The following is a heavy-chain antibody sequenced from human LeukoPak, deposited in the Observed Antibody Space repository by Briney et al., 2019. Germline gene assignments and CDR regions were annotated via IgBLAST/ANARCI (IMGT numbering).Heavy chain of an antibody. CDR1: GGSFSGYY. V-gene: IGHV4-34*01. CDR3: ARHVYGP. CDR2: INHSGST. J-gene: IGHJ5*02. D-gene: IGHD2-8*01. Sequence: PSETLSLTCAVYGGSFSGYYWSRIRRPPGKGLEWIGEINHSGSTNYNPSLKSRVTISVDTSKNQFSLKLSSVTAADTAVYYCARHVYGPWGQGTLVTVSS.